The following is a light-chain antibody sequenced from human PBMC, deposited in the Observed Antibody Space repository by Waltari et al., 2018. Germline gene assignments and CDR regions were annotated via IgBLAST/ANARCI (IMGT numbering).Light chain of an antibody. Sequence: EIVLTQSPATLSLSPGERATRSCRASQSVGNYLAWYQQKPGQAPRLLIFEASIRATGIPARFSGSGSGTDFTLTISSLEPEDFAVYYCQQRSNWPRALTFGGGTKVEIK. J-gene: IGKJ4*01. CDR2: EAS. CDR3: QQRSNWPRALT. V-gene: IGKV3-11*01. CDR1: QSVGNY.